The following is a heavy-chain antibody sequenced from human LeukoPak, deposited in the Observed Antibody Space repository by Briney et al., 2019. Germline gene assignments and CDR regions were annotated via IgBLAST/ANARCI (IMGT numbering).Heavy chain of an antibody. CDR3: ELYKVGYGGNSGDY. D-gene: IGHD4-23*01. Sequence: SETLSLTCAVYGGSFSGYYWSWIRQPPGKGLEWIGEINHSGSTNYNPSLKSRVTISVDTSKNQFSLKLSSVTAADTAVYYRELYKVGYGGNSGDYWGQGTLVTVSS. CDR1: GGSFSGYY. J-gene: IGHJ4*02. V-gene: IGHV4-34*01. CDR2: INHSGST.